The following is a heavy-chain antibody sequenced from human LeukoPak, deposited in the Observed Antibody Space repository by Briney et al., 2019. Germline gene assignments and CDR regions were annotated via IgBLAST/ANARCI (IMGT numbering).Heavy chain of an antibody. D-gene: IGHD2-15*01. J-gene: IGHJ5*02. CDR3: ARAVVVVAATGGGSWFDP. Sequence: SETLSLTCAAYGGSFSCYYWSWVRQPPGKGLEWIWEINHSGSTNYDPPLKRRVTISVDTSQNQYSLKLSSVTAADTAVYYCARAVVVVAATGGGSWFDPWGQGTLVTVSS. V-gene: IGHV4-34*01. CDR2: INHSGST. CDR1: GGSFSCYY.